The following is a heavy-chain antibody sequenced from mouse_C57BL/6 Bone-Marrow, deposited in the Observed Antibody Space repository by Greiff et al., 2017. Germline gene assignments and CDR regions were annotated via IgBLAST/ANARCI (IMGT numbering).Heavy chain of an antibody. J-gene: IGHJ1*03. V-gene: IGHV1-52*01. Sequence: QVQLKQPGAELVRPGSSVKLSCKASGYTFTSYWMHWVKQRPIQGLEWIGNIDPSDSETHYNQKFKDKATLTVDKSSSTAYMQLSSLTSEDSAVYYCAREGYGNYGWYFDVWGTGTTVTVSS. CDR1: GYTFTSYW. CDR3: AREGYGNYGWYFDV. D-gene: IGHD2-1*01. CDR2: IDPSDSET.